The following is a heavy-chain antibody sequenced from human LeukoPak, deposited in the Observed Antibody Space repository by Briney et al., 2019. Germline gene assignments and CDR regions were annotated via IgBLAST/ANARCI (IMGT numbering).Heavy chain of an antibody. CDR3: ANRGGSISRPELDPPRFDY. CDR2: IRYDGSIK. J-gene: IGHJ4*02. CDR1: GFIFSSYG. V-gene: IGHV3-30*02. Sequence: GGSLRLSCAASGFIFSSYGMHWVRQAPGKGLEWVAFIRYDGSIKYYADSVKGRFTISRDNSKNILYLLMNSLRAEDTAVYYCANRGGSISRPELDPPRFDYWGQGTRVTVSS. D-gene: IGHD3-10*01.